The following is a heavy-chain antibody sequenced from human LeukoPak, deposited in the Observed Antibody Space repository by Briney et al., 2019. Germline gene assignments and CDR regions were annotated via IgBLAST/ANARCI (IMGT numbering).Heavy chain of an antibody. CDR1: GYTFTSYG. CDR3: ARSRGIVVVPAAMGALEY. V-gene: IGHV1-18*04. J-gene: IGHJ4*02. CDR2: ISAYNGNT. D-gene: IGHD2-2*01. Sequence: GASVKVSCKASGYTFTSYGISWVRQAPGQGLEWMGWISAYNGNTNYAQKLQGRVTMTTDTSTSTAYMELRSLRSDDTAVYYCARSRGIVVVPAAMGALEYWGQGTLVTVSS.